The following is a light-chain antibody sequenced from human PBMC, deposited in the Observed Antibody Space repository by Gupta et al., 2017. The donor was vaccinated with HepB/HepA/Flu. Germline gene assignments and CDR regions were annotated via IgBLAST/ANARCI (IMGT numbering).Light chain of an antibody. V-gene: IGLV1-51*02. CDR1: SSNIGNNY. Sequence: QSVLTQPPSVSAAPGQKVTISCSGSSSNIGNNYVSWYQQLPGTAPKLLIYEKNKRPSGIPDRFSGSKSGTSATLGITGLQTGDEADDYCGQSASSLGADVFGTGTKLTVL. CDR2: EKN. CDR3: GQSASSLGADV. J-gene: IGLJ1*01.